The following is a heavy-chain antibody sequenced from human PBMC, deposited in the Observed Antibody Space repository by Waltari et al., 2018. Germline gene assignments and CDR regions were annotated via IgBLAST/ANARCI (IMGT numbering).Heavy chain of an antibody. CDR3: ARGSEGSYCSGGTCYSYYYMDV. CDR2: ISYSGST. V-gene: IGHV4-59*01. D-gene: IGHD2-15*01. J-gene: IGHJ6*03. Sequence: QVQLQESGPGLVKPAETLSLTYTVSGGSISNYYCSWIRQPPGKGLEWIGYISYSGSTTYSPSLKSGVTITVDTSKKQFSLKLNFVTAADTAVYYCARGSEGSYCSGGTCYSYYYMDVWGKGTTVTVSS. CDR1: GGSISNYY.